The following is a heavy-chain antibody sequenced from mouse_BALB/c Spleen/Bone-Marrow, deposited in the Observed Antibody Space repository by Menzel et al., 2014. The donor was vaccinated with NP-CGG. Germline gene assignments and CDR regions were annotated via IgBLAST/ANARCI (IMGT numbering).Heavy chain of an antibody. V-gene: IGHV3-6*02. Sequence: ESGPGLVKPSQSLSLTCSVTGYSITSGYSWNWIRQFPGNKLEWMGYISYDGANNYNPSLKNRISITRDTSKNQLFLKLNSVTTENTATYYCAGYGNYFYFYYWGQGTTLTVSS. D-gene: IGHD2-1*01. J-gene: IGHJ2*01. CDR1: GYSITSGYS. CDR2: ISYDGAN. CDR3: AGYGNYFYFYY.